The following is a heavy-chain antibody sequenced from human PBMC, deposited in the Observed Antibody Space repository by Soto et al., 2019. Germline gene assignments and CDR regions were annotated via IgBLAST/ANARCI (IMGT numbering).Heavy chain of an antibody. CDR3: ARVRNQYSSSWGDFDY. Sequence: LRLSCAASGFTFSSYAMHWVRQAPGKGLEWVAVISYDGSNKYYADSVKGRFTISRDNSKNTLYLQMNSLRAEDTAVYYCARVRNQYSSSWGDFDYWGQGTLVTVS. D-gene: IGHD6-13*01. CDR2: ISYDGSNK. CDR1: GFTFSSYA. J-gene: IGHJ4*02. V-gene: IGHV3-30-3*01.